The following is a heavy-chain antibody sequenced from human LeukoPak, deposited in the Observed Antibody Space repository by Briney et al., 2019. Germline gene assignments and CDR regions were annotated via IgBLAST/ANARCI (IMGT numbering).Heavy chain of an antibody. V-gene: IGHV3-7*05. CDR3: ARDSGTSCTGGSGYSYPDL. D-gene: IGHD2-15*01. J-gene: IGHJ4*02. CDR1: GFTFSSYW. Sequence: PGGSLRLSCAASGFTFSSYWMSWVRQAPGKGLEWVANIKQDGSDKNYVDSVKGRFTISRDNAKNSLYLQMNSLRAEDTAVYYCARDSGTSCTGGSGYSYPDLWGQGTLVTVSS. CDR2: IKQDGSDK.